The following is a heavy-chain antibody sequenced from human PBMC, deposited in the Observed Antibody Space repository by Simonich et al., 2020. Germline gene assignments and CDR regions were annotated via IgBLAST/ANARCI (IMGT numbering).Heavy chain of an antibody. J-gene: IGHJ6*03. Sequence: QVQLVQSGAEVKKPGASVKVSCKASGYTFTGYYMHWVRQAPGQGLEVMGWLNPKSGGTNYAQKFQGRVTMTRDTSSSTAYMELGRLRSDDTAVYYCARGALTGDYYYMDVWGKGTTVTVSS. CDR1: GYTFTGYY. D-gene: IGHD7-27*01. CDR2: LNPKSGGT. V-gene: IGHV1-2*02. CDR3: ARGALTGDYYYMDV.